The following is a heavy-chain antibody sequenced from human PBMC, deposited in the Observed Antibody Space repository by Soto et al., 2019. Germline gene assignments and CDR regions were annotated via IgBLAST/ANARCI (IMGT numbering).Heavy chain of an antibody. V-gene: IGHV1-69*06. CDR1: GGTFSSYA. D-gene: IGHD3-10*01. Sequence: ASVKVSCKASGGTFSSYAISWVRQAPGQGLEWMGGIIPIFGTANYAQKFQGRVTITADKSTSTAYMELSSLRSEDTAVYYCASNYGSGSYLAFDIWGQGTMVTVS. CDR2: IIPIFGTA. J-gene: IGHJ3*02. CDR3: ASNYGSGSYLAFDI.